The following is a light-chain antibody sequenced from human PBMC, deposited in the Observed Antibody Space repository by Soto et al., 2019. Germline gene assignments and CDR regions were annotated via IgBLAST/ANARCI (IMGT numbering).Light chain of an antibody. CDR3: QQYYSYPLT. Sequence: AIRMTKSPSSLSASTGDRVTITCRASQGISSYLAWYQQKPGKAPKLLIYAASTLQSGVPSRFSDSGSGTDLTLTISCLQSEDFATYYCQQYYSYPLTFGGGTKVEIK. V-gene: IGKV1-8*01. CDR1: QGISSY. CDR2: AAS. J-gene: IGKJ4*01.